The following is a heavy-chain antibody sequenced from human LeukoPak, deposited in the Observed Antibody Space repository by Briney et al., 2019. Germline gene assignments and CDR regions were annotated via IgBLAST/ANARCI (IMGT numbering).Heavy chain of an antibody. CDR1: GFTFSSYS. Sequence: GGSLRLSCAASGFTFSSYSMNWVRQAPGKGLEWVAVISYDGSNKYYADSVKGRFTISRDNSKNTLYLQMNSLRAEDTAVYYCARDEEAYSSGLPCYWGQGTLVTVSS. V-gene: IGHV3-30*03. CDR2: ISYDGSNK. D-gene: IGHD6-19*01. J-gene: IGHJ4*02. CDR3: ARDEEAYSSGLPCY.